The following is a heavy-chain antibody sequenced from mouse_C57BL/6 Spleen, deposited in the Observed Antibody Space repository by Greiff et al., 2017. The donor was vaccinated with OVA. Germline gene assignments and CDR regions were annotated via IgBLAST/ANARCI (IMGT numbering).Heavy chain of an antibody. D-gene: IGHD2-2*01. V-gene: IGHV2-2*01. CDR1: GFSLTSYG. Sequence: QVQLQQSGPGLVQPSQSLSITCTVSGFSLTSYGVHWVRQSPGKGLEWLGAIWSGGSTDYNAAFISRLSISKDNSKSQVFFKMNSLQADDTAIYYCARNGGVTQSNYYAMDYWGQGTSVTVSS. J-gene: IGHJ4*01. CDR3: ARNGGVTQSNYYAMDY. CDR2: IWSGGST.